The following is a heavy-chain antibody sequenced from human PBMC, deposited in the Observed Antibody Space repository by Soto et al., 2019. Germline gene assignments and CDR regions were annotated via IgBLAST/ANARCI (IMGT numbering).Heavy chain of an antibody. CDR3: ARDTLGADRIYNCFDP. D-gene: IGHD6-13*01. Sequence: SETLSLTCAVSGYSISSGYYWGWIRQPPGKGLEWIGSIYHSGSTYYNPSLKSRVTISVDTSKNQFSLKLSSVTAADTAVYYCARDTLGADRIYNCFDPWGQGTLVTVSS. J-gene: IGHJ5*02. CDR1: GYSISSGYY. CDR2: IYHSGST. V-gene: IGHV4-38-2*02.